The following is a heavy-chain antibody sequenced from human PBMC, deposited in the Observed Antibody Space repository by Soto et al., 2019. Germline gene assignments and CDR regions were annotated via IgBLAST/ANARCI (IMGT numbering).Heavy chain of an antibody. CDR1: GGSISPFY. J-gene: IGHJ4*02. Sequence: PSETLSLTCTVSGGSISPFYWGWVRQPPGKGLEWIGYLYYSDNTNYNPSLKSRVTISVDASKNQVSLRLTSVTAADTAVYYCARVGGVAARTFDYWGQGTVVTVSS. CDR2: LYYSDNT. D-gene: IGHD3-16*01. CDR3: ARVGGVAARTFDY. V-gene: IGHV4-59*01.